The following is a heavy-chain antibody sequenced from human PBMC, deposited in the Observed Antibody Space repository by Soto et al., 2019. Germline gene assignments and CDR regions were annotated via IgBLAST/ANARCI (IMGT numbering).Heavy chain of an antibody. Sequence: EVQLVQSGGGLVQPGGSLRLSCAASGFTFSSYGMNWVRQAPGKGLEWVSYISSSSSTIYYADSVKGRFTISRDNAKNSLYLQMNSLRADDTTVYYCAKDYYDILTGYPYYYYMDVWGKGTTVTVSS. V-gene: IGHV3-48*01. CDR1: GFTFSSYG. D-gene: IGHD3-9*01. CDR2: ISSSSSTI. J-gene: IGHJ6*03. CDR3: AKDYYDILTGYPYYYYMDV.